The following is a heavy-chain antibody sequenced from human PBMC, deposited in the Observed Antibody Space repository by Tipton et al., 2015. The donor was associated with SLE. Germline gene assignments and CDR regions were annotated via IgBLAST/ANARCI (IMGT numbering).Heavy chain of an antibody. V-gene: IGHV3-7*01. CDR1: GFSFSSYW. J-gene: IGHJ5*02. CDR2: IKEDGAET. D-gene: IGHD2-2*01. Sequence: SLKLSCAASGFSFSSYWMTWVRRAPGKGLEWVASIKEDGAETYFVDSVMGRFTISRDNAKNLLYLQMNNLRDEDTAFYYCAKAADECSSVGCYWNWLDPWGQGTLVTVSS. CDR3: AKAADECSSVGCYWNWLDP.